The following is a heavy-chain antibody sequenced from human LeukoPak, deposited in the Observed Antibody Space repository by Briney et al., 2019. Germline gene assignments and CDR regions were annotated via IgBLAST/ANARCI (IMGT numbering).Heavy chain of an antibody. CDR2: IKKGGGET. Sequence: QPGGSLRLSCVASRFTFSNYWMTWVRQAPGKGLERVANIKKGGGETYYMESVKGRFTISRDNARNSLYLQMNSLTVEDTAVYYCARDMGWQQFDQWGQGTLVTVSS. CDR1: RFTFSNYW. CDR3: ARDMGWQQFDQ. J-gene: IGHJ4*02. D-gene: IGHD5-24*01. V-gene: IGHV3-7*01.